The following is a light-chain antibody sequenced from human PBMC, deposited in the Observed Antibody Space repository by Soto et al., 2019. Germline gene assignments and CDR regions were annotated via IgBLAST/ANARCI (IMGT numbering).Light chain of an antibody. CDR2: EVS. Sequence: ILMTQTPLSLSIIPGQTASISCKSSQSLLHSDGKTSFYWYVQKAGQAPQPLIYEVSNRFSGVAERFSGSGSRTDFTLKISRVEADDVGIYYCMQDIDIPWTFGQGTKVEIK. CDR1: QSLLHSDGKTS. J-gene: IGKJ1*01. CDR3: MQDIDIPWT. V-gene: IGKV2-29*03.